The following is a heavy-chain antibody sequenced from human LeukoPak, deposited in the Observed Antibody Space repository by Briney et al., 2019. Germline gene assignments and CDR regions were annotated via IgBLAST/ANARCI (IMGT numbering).Heavy chain of an antibody. V-gene: IGHV3-30*02. Sequence: GGSLRLSCAASGFTFSSSGMHWVRQAPGKGLEWVAFIRSDASNEYYADSVKGRFTISRDNSKNTLYLQMSSLRAEDTAVYYCATSYYESSGCLDWHFDLWGRGTLVTVSS. CDR1: GFTFSSSG. CDR2: IRSDASNE. J-gene: IGHJ2*01. CDR3: ATSYYESSGCLDWHFDL. D-gene: IGHD3-22*01.